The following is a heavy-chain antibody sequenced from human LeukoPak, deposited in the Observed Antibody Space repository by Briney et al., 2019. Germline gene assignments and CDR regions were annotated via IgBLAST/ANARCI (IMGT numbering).Heavy chain of an antibody. J-gene: IGHJ4*02. V-gene: IGHV3-74*01. Sequence: PGGSLRLSCAASGFTFRSSWMHWVRQGPGKGLVWVSRINNDGSATTYADSVKGRFTISRDTAKNTVFLQMNSLRAEDTAVYYCAKGPVSVFDYWGQGTLVTVSS. CDR1: GFTFRSSW. CDR3: AKGPVSVFDY. CDR2: INNDGSAT.